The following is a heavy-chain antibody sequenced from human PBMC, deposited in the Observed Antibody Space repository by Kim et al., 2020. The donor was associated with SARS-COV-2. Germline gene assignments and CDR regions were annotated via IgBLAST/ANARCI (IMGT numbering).Heavy chain of an antibody. D-gene: IGHD4-17*01. V-gene: IGHV3-53*01. Sequence: YAESVKCRLTISRDNSKNTLYLQMNSLRAEDTAVYYCARVLHEYGDYVADDWGQGTLVTVSS. CDR3: ARVLHEYGDYVADD. J-gene: IGHJ4*02.